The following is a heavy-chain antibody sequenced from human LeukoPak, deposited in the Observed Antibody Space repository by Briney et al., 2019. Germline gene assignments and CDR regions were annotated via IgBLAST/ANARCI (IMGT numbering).Heavy chain of an antibody. J-gene: IGHJ4*02. D-gene: IGHD6-6*01. CDR2: MNPNSGNT. CDR3: ARLPKYSRPLDY. CDR1: GYTFISYD. V-gene: IGHV1-8*01. Sequence: ASVKVSCKASGYTFISYDINWVRQATGQGLEWMGWMNPNSGNTAYAQKFQGRVTMSRDTSISTAYMELSSLRSEDTAVYYCARLPKYSRPLDYWGQGTLVTVSS.